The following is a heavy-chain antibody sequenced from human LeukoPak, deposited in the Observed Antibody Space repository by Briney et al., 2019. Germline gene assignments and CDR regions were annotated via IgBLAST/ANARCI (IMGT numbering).Heavy chain of an antibody. V-gene: IGHV1-2*06. CDR1: GYTFTGYY. J-gene: IGHJ4*02. CDR2: INPNSGGT. D-gene: IGHD6-19*01. CDR3: ARSSEANY. Sequence: GASVKVSCKASGYTFTGYYVHWVRQAPGQGLEWMGRINPNSGGTNYAQKFQGRVTLTTDTSTSTAYMELRSLRSDDTAVYYCARSSEANYWGQGTLVTVSS.